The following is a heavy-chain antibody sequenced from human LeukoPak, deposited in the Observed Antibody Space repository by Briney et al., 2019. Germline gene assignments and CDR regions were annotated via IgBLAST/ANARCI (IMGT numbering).Heavy chain of an antibody. CDR2: ISYDGSNK. Sequence: GRSLRLSCAASGFTSSSYAMHWVRQAPGKGLEWVAVISYDGSNKYYADSVKGRFTISRDNSKNTLYLQMNSLRAEDTAVYYCARARYSGSYYPPFDYWGQGTLVTVSS. V-gene: IGHV3-30-3*01. CDR1: GFTSSSYA. CDR3: ARARYSGSYYPPFDY. D-gene: IGHD1-26*01. J-gene: IGHJ4*02.